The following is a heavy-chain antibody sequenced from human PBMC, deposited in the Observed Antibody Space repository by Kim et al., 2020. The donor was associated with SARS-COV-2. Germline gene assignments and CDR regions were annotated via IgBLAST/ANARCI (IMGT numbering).Heavy chain of an antibody. D-gene: IGHD1-26*01. J-gene: IGHJ5*02. Sequence: SGGTTYYAASVKGRFSISRDNSKNTLYLQMNSRRAEDTAVYYCTSDSSGTWGQGTLVTVSS. CDR2: SGGTT. CDR3: TSDSSGT. V-gene: IGHV3-53*01.